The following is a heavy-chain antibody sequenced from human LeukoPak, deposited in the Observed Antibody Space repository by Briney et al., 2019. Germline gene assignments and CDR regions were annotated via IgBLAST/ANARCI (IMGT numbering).Heavy chain of an antibody. Sequence: AGGSLRLSCAPSGFTFSSYAMSWVRQAAGKGLEWVSAISGSGGSTYYADSVKGRFTISRDNSKNTLYLQMNSLRAEDTAVYYCAKDQVASPGYWGQGTLVTVSS. CDR1: GFTFSSYA. CDR2: ISGSGGST. D-gene: IGHD2-8*02. CDR3: AKDQVASPGY. V-gene: IGHV3-23*01. J-gene: IGHJ4*02.